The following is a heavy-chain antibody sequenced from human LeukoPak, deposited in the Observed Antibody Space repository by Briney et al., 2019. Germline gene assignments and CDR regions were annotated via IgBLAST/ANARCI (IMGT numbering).Heavy chain of an antibody. V-gene: IGHV3-23*01. Sequence: QSGGSLRLSCAASGFTFSSYAMSWVRQAPGKGLVWVSAISGSGGSTYYADSVKGRFTISRDNSKNTLYLQMNSLSAEDTAVYYCAKYGGPGYQLLLGWFDPWGQGTLVTVSS. CDR2: ISGSGGST. CDR3: AKYGGPGYQLLLGWFDP. CDR1: GFTFSSYA. D-gene: IGHD2-2*01. J-gene: IGHJ5*02.